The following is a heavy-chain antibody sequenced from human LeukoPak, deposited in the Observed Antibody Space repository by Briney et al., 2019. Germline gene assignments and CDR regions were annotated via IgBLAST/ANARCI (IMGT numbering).Heavy chain of an antibody. V-gene: IGHV1-18*04. CDR3: ARDKRYAFDN. CDR1: GYTFTDNY. Sequence: GASVKVSCKASGYTFTDNYIHWVRQAPGQGLEWMGWISTYSGDTKFAQKFQGRVTMATDTSTNTAYMELRSLRFDDTAVYYCARDKRYAFDNWGQGTLVSVSS. CDR2: ISTYSGDT. D-gene: IGHD3-9*01. J-gene: IGHJ4*02.